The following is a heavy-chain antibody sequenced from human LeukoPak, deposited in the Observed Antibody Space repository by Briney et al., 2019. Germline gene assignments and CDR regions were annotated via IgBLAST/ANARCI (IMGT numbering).Heavy chain of an antibody. J-gene: IGHJ6*03. Sequence: GGSLRLSCAASGFTFSNYWMHWVRQAPGKGLVWVSRINSDGSSTSYADSVKGRFTISRDNAKNTLYLQMNSLRAEDTSVYYCARVSSGSYFGYYYYYMDVWGKGTTVTVSS. V-gene: IGHV3-74*01. CDR3: ARVSSGSYFGYYYYYMDV. D-gene: IGHD1-26*01. CDR2: INSDGSST. CDR1: GFTFSNYW.